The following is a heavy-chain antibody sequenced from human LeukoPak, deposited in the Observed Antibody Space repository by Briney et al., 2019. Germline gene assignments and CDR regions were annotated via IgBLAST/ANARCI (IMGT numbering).Heavy chain of an antibody. D-gene: IGHD6-13*01. CDR2: IYTNENT. Sequence: SETLSLTCTVSGGSISTYYWSWIRKPAGKGLEWIGRIYTNENTNYNPSLRSRVTMSVDTSKNQFSLKLSSVTAADTAVYYCARAAAAAGGQYFDYWGQGTLVAVSS. CDR3: ARAAAAAGGQYFDY. J-gene: IGHJ4*02. CDR1: GGSISTYY. V-gene: IGHV4-4*07.